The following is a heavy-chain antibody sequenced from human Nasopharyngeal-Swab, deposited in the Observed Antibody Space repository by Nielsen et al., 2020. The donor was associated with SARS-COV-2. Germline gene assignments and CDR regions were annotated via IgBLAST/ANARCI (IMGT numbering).Heavy chain of an antibody. V-gene: IGHV3-30-3*01. D-gene: IGHD3-16*02. J-gene: IGHJ6*02. CDR1: GFIFSSYA. Sequence: GESLKISCAASGFIFSSYAMHWVRQAPGKGLEWVAVISYDGSNKYYADSVKGRFTISRDNSKNTLYLQMNSLRAEDTAVYYCARDPMITFGGVIVADYYYYGMDVWGQGTTVTVSS. CDR2: ISYDGSNK. CDR3: ARDPMITFGGVIVADYYYYGMDV.